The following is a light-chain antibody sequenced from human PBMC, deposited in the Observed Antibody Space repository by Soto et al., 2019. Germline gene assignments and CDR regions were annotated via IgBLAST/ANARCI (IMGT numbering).Light chain of an antibody. Sequence: EIVLTQSPGTLSLSPGERATLSCRASQSVSSSYLAWYQQKPGQAPRLLIYGASSRATGIPDRFSGSGSGTDFTLTISRLEPEDFAGYYCQQYGSSPPSTFGQGTRLEMK. J-gene: IGKJ5*01. CDR1: QSVSSSY. V-gene: IGKV3-20*01. CDR3: QQYGSSPPST. CDR2: GAS.